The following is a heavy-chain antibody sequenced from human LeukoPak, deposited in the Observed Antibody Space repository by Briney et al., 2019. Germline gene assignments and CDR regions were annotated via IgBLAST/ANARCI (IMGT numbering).Heavy chain of an antibody. CDR3: ARSLVVGATYPYH. CDR1: GFTFSSYG. J-gene: IGHJ5*02. D-gene: IGHD1-26*01. Sequence: GGSLRLSCAASGFTFSSYGMTWVRQAQGKGLERVSYISSSSSTIYYADSAKGRFTISRDKAKNSLYLQLNSLRAEDTAVYYCARSLVVGATYPYHWGQGTLVTVSS. V-gene: IGHV3-48*01. CDR2: ISSSSSTI.